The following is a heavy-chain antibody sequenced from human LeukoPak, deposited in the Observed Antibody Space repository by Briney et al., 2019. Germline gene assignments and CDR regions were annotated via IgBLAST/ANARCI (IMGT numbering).Heavy chain of an antibody. V-gene: IGHV3-21*01. Sequence: GGSLRLSCAASGFTFSSYSMNWVRQAPGKGLEWVSSISSSSSYIYYADSVKGRFTISRDNAKNPLYLQMNSLRAEDTAVYYCARDSLDGGATDYWGQGTLVTVSS. J-gene: IGHJ4*02. CDR2: ISSSSSYI. CDR3: ARDSLDGGATDY. D-gene: IGHD1-1*01. CDR1: GFTFSSYS.